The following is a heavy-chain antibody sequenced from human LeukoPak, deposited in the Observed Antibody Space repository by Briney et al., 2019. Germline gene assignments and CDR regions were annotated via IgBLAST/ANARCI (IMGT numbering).Heavy chain of an antibody. D-gene: IGHD3-3*01. V-gene: IGHV1-24*01. J-gene: IGHJ3*02. Sequence: ASVKVSCKVSGYTLTELSMHWVRQAPGKGLEWMGGFDPEDGETIYAQKFQGRVTMTEDTSTDTAYMELSSLRSEDTAVYYCATGRITIFGVVTNDAFDTWGQGTMVTVSS. CDR3: ATGRITIFGVVTNDAFDT. CDR1: GYTLTELS. CDR2: FDPEDGET.